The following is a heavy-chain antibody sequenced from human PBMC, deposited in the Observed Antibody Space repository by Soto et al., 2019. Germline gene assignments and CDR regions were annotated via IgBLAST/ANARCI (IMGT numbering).Heavy chain of an antibody. CDR3: ARGAAAAGTWYNWFDP. Sequence: QVQLVQSGAEVKKPGSSVKVSCRASGGTFNSYTLSWVRQAPGQGFEWLGRFIPVLGVTNYAQKFQGRVTLAADKSTSTAYMELNNLTSEDTAVYYCARGAAAAGTWYNWFDPWGHGTLVTVSS. D-gene: IGHD6-13*01. J-gene: IGHJ5*02. CDR1: GGTFNSYT. CDR2: FIPVLGVT. V-gene: IGHV1-69*02.